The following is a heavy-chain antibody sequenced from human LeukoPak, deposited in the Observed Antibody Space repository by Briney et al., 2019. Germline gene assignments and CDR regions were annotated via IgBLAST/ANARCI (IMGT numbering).Heavy chain of an antibody. CDR1: GFTFSNFW. J-gene: IGHJ5*02. CDR3: ARDRSSGWYLTPGFDP. D-gene: IGHD6-19*01. CDR2: IKQDGSEK. Sequence: AGSLRFSCAASGFTFSNFWLSWVRQAPGKGLEGLASIKQDGSEKYYVDSVKGRFTISRDNATNSLYLQINSLRAEDTAVYYCARDRSSGWYLTPGFDPWGQGTLVTVSS. V-gene: IGHV3-7*04.